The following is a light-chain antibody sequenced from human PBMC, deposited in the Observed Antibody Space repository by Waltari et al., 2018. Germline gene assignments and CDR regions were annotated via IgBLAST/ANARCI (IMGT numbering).Light chain of an antibody. CDR1: PSIRRY. CDR2: GAS. J-gene: IGKJ1*01. V-gene: IGKV3-20*01. Sequence: EIVLTQSPGTLSLSPGDRATLSCRASPSIRRYFVWYQQKPGQAPRLLIYGASSRAAGIPDRFSGSGSGTDFSLTISRLEPEDFAVYYCQNHERLPAVFGQGTKVEIK. CDR3: QNHERLPAV.